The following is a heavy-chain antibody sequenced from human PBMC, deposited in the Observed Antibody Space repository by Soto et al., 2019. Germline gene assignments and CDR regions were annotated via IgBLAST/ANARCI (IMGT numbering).Heavy chain of an antibody. J-gene: IGHJ4*02. V-gene: IGHV3-30*18. Sequence: GGSLRLSCAASGFTFSNYAMHWVRQAPGKGLEWVAIVSYDGRNTHYADSVKGRFTISRDSSKNTVSLEMTSLRAEDTAVYYCAKGGRQWLVTSDFNYWGQGALVTVSS. CDR3: AKGGRQWLVTSDFNY. CDR1: GFTFSNYA. D-gene: IGHD6-19*01. CDR2: VSYDGRNT.